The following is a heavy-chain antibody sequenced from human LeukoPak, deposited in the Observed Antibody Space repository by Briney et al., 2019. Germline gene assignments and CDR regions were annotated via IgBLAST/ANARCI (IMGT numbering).Heavy chain of an antibody. CDR1: GFTFSSYA. Sequence: GRSLRLSCAASGFTFSSYAMHWVRQAPGKGLEWVAVISYDGSNKYYADPVKGRFTISRDNSKNTLYLQMNSLRAEDTAVYYCARAGEVWFGEFPVYWGQGTLVTVSS. V-gene: IGHV3-30-3*01. CDR2: ISYDGSNK. J-gene: IGHJ4*02. D-gene: IGHD3-10*01. CDR3: ARAGEVWFGEFPVY.